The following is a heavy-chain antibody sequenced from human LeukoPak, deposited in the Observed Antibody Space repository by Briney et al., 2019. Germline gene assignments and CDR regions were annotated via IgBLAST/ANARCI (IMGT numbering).Heavy chain of an antibody. V-gene: IGHV3-48*04. CDR1: GFTFSSYS. CDR2: ISSSSSTI. J-gene: IGHJ4*02. CDR3: ARGGDLSIPYYFDY. Sequence: GGSLRLSCAASGFTFSSYSMNWVRQAPGKGLEWVSYISSSSSTIYYADSVKGRFTISRDDAKNTLYLQMNSLRVEDTAVYYCARGGDLSIPYYFDYWGQGTLVTVSS. D-gene: IGHD3-16*02.